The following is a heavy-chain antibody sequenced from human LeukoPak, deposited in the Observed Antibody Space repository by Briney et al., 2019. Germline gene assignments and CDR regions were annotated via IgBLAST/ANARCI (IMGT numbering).Heavy chain of an antibody. J-gene: IGHJ4*02. D-gene: IGHD3-10*01. CDR2: MSYNGNNR. V-gene: IGHV3-30*03. Sequence: PGGSLRLSCAASAFNFRSYGMHWVRQAPGKGPEWVAVMSYNGNNRYYADSVKGRFIISRDNSKDTPYLQMNSLRTEDTAVYYCARGRYYDSGSYYNVIHYFDSWGQGTLVTVSS. CDR1: AFNFRSYG. CDR3: ARGRYYDSGSYYNVIHYFDS.